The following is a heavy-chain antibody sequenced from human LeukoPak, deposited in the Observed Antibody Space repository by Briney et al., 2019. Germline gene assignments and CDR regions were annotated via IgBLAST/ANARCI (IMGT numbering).Heavy chain of an antibody. CDR3: ARGGFCTKDCFFLPFGF. Sequence: GGSLRLSCSASGFNFSDYSMAWVRQTPGKGLEWLAYISHFSNALYYADSVEGRFTISRDNAKTSVSLQMTDLRPEDTALYYCARGGFCTKDCFFLPFGFWGQGTPVTVSS. D-gene: IGHD2-21*02. V-gene: IGHV3-48*01. CDR2: ISHFSNAL. J-gene: IGHJ4*02. CDR1: GFNFSDYS.